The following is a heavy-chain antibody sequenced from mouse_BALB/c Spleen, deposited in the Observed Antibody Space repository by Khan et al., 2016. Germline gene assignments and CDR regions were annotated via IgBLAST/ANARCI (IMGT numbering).Heavy chain of an antibody. Sequence: VQLQQPGAELVRSGASARLSCTASGFNIKDYYIHWVKQRPEQGLEWIGWIDPENGATEYAPKFQGKATMTADTSSNTAYLQLSRLTSDDTAVYYCNAIYYGNYIYFDYWGQGTTLTVSS. V-gene: IGHV14-4*02. D-gene: IGHD2-1*01. J-gene: IGHJ2*01. CDR3: NAIYYGNYIYFDY. CDR1: GFNIKDYY. CDR2: IDPENGAT.